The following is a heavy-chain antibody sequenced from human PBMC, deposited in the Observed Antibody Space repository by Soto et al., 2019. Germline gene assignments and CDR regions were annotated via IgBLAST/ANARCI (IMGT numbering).Heavy chain of an antibody. V-gene: IGHV4-61*08. Sequence: PPETLSLACSLSAAFPARGGYHWNWILQSPGKGLEWIGYMYYTGTTNYNPSLRSRVSMTNHPAKNQFSLKLTSVTAAHTAIVHCVRKGMGLWGQGTQVTVSS. J-gene: IGHJ4*02. CDR3: VRKGMGL. CDR1: AAFPARGGYH. CDR2: MYYTGTT.